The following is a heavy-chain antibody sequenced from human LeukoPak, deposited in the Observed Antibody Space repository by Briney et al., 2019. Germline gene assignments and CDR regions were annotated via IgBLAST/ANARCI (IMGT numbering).Heavy chain of an antibody. CDR2: MNPNSGYT. CDR1: GYGFTGYD. Sequence: ASVKVSCKASGYGFTGYDINWVRQATGQGLEWMGWMNPNSGYTGYAQRFQGRITMTRNTSISTVYMELSSLRFEDTAIYYCARMTYDGSGPNPNWFDPWGQGTLVTVSS. V-gene: IGHV1-8*01. J-gene: IGHJ5*02. D-gene: IGHD3-22*01. CDR3: ARMTYDGSGPNPNWFDP.